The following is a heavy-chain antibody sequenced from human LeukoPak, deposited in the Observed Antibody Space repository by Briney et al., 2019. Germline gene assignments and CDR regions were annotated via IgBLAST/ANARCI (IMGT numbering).Heavy chain of an antibody. CDR1: AYTLTSYD. J-gene: IGHJ6*03. D-gene: IGHD3-9*01. V-gene: IGHV1-8*01. CDR3: ARAYYDILTGPNNYYYMDV. Sequence: ASVKVSCQASAYTLTSYDINWVRQATGQGLEWMGWMHLNSGNPGYAQKFQGRVTMTRNTSISTAYMELSSLRSEDTAVYYCARAYYDILTGPNNYYYMDVWGKGTTVTVSS. CDR2: MHLNSGNP.